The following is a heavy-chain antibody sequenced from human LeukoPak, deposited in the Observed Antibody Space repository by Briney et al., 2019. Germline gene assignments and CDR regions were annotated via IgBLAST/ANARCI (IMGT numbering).Heavy chain of an antibody. D-gene: IGHD3-10*01. CDR3: ARGWFGELFDAFDI. CDR2: ISSSSSYI. Sequence: PGGSLGLSCAASGFTFSSYSMNWVRQAPGKGLEWVSSISSSSSYIYYADSVKGRFTISRDNAKNSLYLQMNSLRAEDTAVYYCARGWFGELFDAFDIWGQGTMGTVSS. V-gene: IGHV3-21*01. J-gene: IGHJ3*02. CDR1: GFTFSSYS.